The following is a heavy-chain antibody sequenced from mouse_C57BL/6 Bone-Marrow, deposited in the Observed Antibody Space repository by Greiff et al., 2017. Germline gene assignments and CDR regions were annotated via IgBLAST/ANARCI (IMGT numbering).Heavy chain of an antibody. D-gene: IGHD2-1*01. CDR1: GFTFSSYT. CDR2: ISGGGGNT. CDR3: ASLLSSDD. Sequence: EVQVVESGGGLVKPGGSLKLSCAASGFTFSSYTMSWVRQTPEKRLEWVATISGGGGNTYYPDSVKGRFTISSDNAKNTLYLQMSSLRSEDTALYYCASLLSSDDWGQGTTLTVSS. V-gene: IGHV5-9*01. J-gene: IGHJ2*01.